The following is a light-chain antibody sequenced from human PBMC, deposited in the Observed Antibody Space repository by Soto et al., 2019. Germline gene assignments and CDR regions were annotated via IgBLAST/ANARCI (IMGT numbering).Light chain of an antibody. V-gene: IGLV2-14*01. CDR3: SSYTSSSIVV. CDR1: SSDVGGYNY. J-gene: IGLJ2*01. CDR2: DVS. Sequence: QSVLTQPASVCGSPGQSITISCTGTSSDVGGYNYVSWYQQHPGKAPKLMIYDVSNRPSGVSNRFSGSKSGNTASLTISGLQAEDEADYYCSSYTSSSIVVFGGGTKVTVL.